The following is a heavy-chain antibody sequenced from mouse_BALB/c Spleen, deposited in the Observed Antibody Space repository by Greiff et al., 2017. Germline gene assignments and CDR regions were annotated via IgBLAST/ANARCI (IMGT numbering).Heavy chain of an antibody. D-gene: IGHD2-4*01. CDR1: GFTFSSYA. Sequence: DVKLVESGGGLVKPGGSLKLSCAASGFTFSSYAMSWVRQTPEKRLEWVASISSGGSTYYPDSVKGRFTISRDNARNILYLQMSSLRSEDTAMYYCARGSDYGFAYWGQGTLVTVSA. CDR3: ARGSDYGFAY. V-gene: IGHV5-6-5*01. CDR2: ISSGGST. J-gene: IGHJ3*01.